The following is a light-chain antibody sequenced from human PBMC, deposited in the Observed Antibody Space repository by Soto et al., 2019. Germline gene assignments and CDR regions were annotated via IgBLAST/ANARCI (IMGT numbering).Light chain of an antibody. V-gene: IGKV1-5*03. CDR1: QSIRSW. Sequence: DIQMTQSPSTLSASVGDRVTITCRASQSIRSWLAWHQQKPGKAPKLLIYKASSLDSGVPSRFNGSGSGTEFTLTISRLQPDDFATYYCQQYNSYWTFGQGTKVEIK. CDR2: KAS. J-gene: IGKJ1*01. CDR3: QQYNSYWT.